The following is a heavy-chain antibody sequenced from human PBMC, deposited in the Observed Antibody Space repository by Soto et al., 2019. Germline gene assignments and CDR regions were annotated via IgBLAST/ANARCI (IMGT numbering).Heavy chain of an antibody. CDR2: ISSSGDFT. Sequence: PGGSLRLSCAASGFTFSNYAISWVRQTPGKGLEWVSVISSSGDFTYYADSVKGRFTISRDNPKNTIYLQMNSLRAEDTAVYYCAKDRPSRGIVVVVAATNYYYGMDVWGQGTTVTVSS. D-gene: IGHD2-15*01. J-gene: IGHJ6*02. V-gene: IGHV3-23*01. CDR3: AKDRPSRGIVVVVAATNYYYGMDV. CDR1: GFTFSNYA.